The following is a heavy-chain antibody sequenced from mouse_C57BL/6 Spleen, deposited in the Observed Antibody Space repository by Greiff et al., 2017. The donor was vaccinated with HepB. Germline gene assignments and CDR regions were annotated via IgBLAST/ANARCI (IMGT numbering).Heavy chain of an antibody. J-gene: IGHJ2*01. D-gene: IGHD1-1*01. CDR1: GYTFTSYW. CDR3: ARWGSYYYGSYYFDY. Sequence: QVQLQQPGAELVRPGSSVKLSCKASGYTFTSYWMDWVKQRPGQGLEWIGNIYPSDSETHYNQKFKDKATLTVDKSSSTAYMQLSSLTSEDSAVYYCARWGSYYYGSYYFDYWGQGTTLTVSS. V-gene: IGHV1-61*01. CDR2: IYPSDSET.